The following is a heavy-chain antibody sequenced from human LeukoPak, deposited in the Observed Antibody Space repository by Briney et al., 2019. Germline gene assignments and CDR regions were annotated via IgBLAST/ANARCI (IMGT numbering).Heavy chain of an antibody. CDR1: GFTFSSYS. J-gene: IGHJ6*02. D-gene: IGHD3-16*01. CDR3: ARGGGLDV. V-gene: IGHV3-48*04. CDR2: ITNRGDTV. Sequence: GGSLRLSCAASGFTFSSYSMNWVRQAPGKGLEWLSYITNRGDTVFYADSVKGRFTVSRDNAKRSLYLQMSNLRAEDTAVYFCARGGGLDVWGQGATVTVSS.